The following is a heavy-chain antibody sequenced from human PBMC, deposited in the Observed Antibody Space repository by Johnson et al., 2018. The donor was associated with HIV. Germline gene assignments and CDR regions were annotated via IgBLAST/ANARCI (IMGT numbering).Heavy chain of an antibody. D-gene: IGHD4-23*01. V-gene: IGHV3-30*04. CDR1: GFTFSSYA. CDR2: ISYDAKHK. CDR3: ARERDPAKDHGGNSGAFAI. Sequence: QEQLVESGGGVVQPGRSLRLSCAASGFTFSSYAMHWVRQAPGKGLEWVAVISYDAKHKYYADSVKGRVTISRDNSKNTLFLQMNSLTAGDTAVYYCARERDPAKDHGGNSGAFAIWGQGTMVTVSS. J-gene: IGHJ3*02.